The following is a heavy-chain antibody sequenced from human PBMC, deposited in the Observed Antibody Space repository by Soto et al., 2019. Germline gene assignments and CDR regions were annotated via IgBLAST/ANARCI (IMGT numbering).Heavy chain of an antibody. CDR1: GFTFSSYA. V-gene: IGHV3-23*01. CDR2: ISGSGGST. CDR3: AKSTLYYGSGSYSGYFDY. Sequence: GGSLRLSCAASGFTFSSYAMSWVRQAPGKGLEWVSAISGSGGSTYYADSVKGRFTISRDNSKNTLYLQMNSLRAEDTVVYYCAKSTLYYGSGSYSGYFDYWGQGTLVTVSS. D-gene: IGHD3-10*01. J-gene: IGHJ4*02.